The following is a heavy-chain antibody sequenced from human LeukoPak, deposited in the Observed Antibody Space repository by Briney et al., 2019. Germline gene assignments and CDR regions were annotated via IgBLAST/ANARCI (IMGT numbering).Heavy chain of an antibody. D-gene: IGHD4-11*01. Sequence: SVKVSCKASGGTFSSYAISWVRQAPGQGLEWMGRIIPILGIANYAQKFQGRVTITADKSTSTAYMELSSLRSEDTAVYYCARAYSNYAHYYFHYWGQGTLVTVSS. CDR3: ARAYSNYAHYYFHY. V-gene: IGHV1-69*04. J-gene: IGHJ4*02. CDR2: IIPILGIA. CDR1: GGTFSSYA.